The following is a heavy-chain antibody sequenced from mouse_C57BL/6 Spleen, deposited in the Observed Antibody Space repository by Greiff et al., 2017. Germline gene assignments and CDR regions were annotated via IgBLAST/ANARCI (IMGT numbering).Heavy chain of an antibody. D-gene: IGHD2-4*01. J-gene: IGHJ1*03. Sequence: EVQLQESGGGLVKPGGSLKLSCAASGFTFSSYAMSWVRQTPEKRLEWVATISDGGSYTYYPDNVKGRFTISRDNAKNNLYLQMSHLKSEDTAMYYCARLDEYEGLWYCDVWGTGTTVTVSS. CDR2: ISDGGSYT. CDR3: ARLDEYEGLWYCDV. V-gene: IGHV5-4*01. CDR1: GFTFSSYA.